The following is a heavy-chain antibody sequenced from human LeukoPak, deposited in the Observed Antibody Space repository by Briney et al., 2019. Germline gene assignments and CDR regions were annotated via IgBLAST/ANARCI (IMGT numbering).Heavy chain of an antibody. D-gene: IGHD6-13*01. CDR2: ISWNSGSI. Sequence: TGVSLRLSCAASGFTFDDYAMHWVRQAPGKGLEWVSGISWNSGSIGYADSVKGRFTISRDNAKNSLYLQMNSLRAEDTALYYCAKAPHSSSRYFDLWGRGTLVAVSS. CDR1: GFTFDDYA. CDR3: AKAPHSSSRYFDL. J-gene: IGHJ2*01. V-gene: IGHV3-9*01.